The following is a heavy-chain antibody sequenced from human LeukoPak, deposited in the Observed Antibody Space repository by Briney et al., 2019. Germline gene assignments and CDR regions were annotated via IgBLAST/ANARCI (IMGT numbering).Heavy chain of an antibody. Sequence: PGGSLRLSCAAPGFTFSSYGMHWVRQAPGKGLEWVAVISYDGSNKYYADSVKGRFTISRDNSKNTLYLQMNSLRAEDTAVYYCAKGSVVEGSGSYYNPPADAFDIWGQGTMVTVSS. V-gene: IGHV3-30*18. CDR3: AKGSVVEGSGSYYNPPADAFDI. D-gene: IGHD3-10*01. CDR2: ISYDGSNK. J-gene: IGHJ3*02. CDR1: GFTFSSYG.